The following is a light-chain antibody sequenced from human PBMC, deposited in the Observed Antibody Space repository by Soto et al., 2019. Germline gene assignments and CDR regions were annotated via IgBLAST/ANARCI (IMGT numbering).Light chain of an antibody. V-gene: IGKV3-11*01. CDR1: ESDDIY. J-gene: IGKJ4*01. CDR3: QQRRNWPPLT. Sequence: ETVLTQSPATLSLSPGETATLSCRASESDDIYLAWYQQKPGQAPRLLIYHASNRATGIPARFSGSGSGTDFTLTISSLEPEDSAVYYCQQRRNWPPLTFGGGTRVEI. CDR2: HAS.